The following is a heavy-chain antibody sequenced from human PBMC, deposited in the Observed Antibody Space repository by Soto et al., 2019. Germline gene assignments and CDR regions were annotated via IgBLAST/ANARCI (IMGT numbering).Heavy chain of an antibody. CDR3: ASPNYDFWSGYSYYYYYGMDV. CDR2: IIPIYGTA. Sequence: QVQLVQSGAEVQKPGSSVKVSCKASGGTFSSYAISWVRQAPGQGLEWMGGIIPIYGTANYAQKLQGRGMITADESKSTVYMELSSLRSEDTAVYYCASPNYDFWSGYSYYYYYGMDVWGQGTTVTVSS. D-gene: IGHD3-3*01. V-gene: IGHV1-69*01. CDR1: GGTFSSYA. J-gene: IGHJ6*02.